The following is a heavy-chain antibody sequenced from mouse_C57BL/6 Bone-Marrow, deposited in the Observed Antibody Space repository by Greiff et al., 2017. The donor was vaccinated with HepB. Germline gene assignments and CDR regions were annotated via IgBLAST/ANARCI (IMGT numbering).Heavy chain of an antibody. V-gene: IGHV1-19*01. J-gene: IGHJ1*03. CDR1: GYTFTDYY. Sequence: VQLQQSGPVLVKPGASVKMSCKASGYTFTDYYMNWVKQSHGKSLEWIGVINPYNGGTSYNQKFKGKATLTVDKSSSTAYMELNSLTSEDSAVYYCARWGHWYVDVWGTGTTVTVSS. CDR3: ARWGHWYVDV. CDR2: INPYNGGT.